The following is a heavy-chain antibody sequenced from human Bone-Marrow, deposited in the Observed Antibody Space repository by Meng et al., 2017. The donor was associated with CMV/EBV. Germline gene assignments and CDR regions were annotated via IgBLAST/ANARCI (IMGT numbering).Heavy chain of an antibody. J-gene: IGHJ4*02. Sequence: ASVKVSYKVSGYTLTELSMHWVRQAPGKGLEWMGGFDPEDGETIYAQKFQGRVTMTEDTSTDTAYMELSSLRSEDTAVYYCATFPLVVAAHHSLDYWGQGTLVTVSS. CDR3: ATFPLVVAAHHSLDY. V-gene: IGHV1-24*01. CDR2: FDPEDGET. D-gene: IGHD6-6*01. CDR1: GYTLTELS.